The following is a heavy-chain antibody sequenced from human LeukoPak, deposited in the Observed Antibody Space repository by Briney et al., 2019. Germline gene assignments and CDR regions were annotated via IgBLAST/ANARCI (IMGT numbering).Heavy chain of an antibody. CDR2: IRYDGSNK. CDR3: AKSGVSVKFSQGRSFDY. V-gene: IGHV3-30*02. CDR1: GFTFSSYS. J-gene: IGHJ4*02. D-gene: IGHD5/OR15-5a*01. Sequence: GGSLRLSYAASGFTFSSYSMNWVRQAPGKGLEWVAFIRYDGSNKYYADSVKGRFTISRDNSKNTLYLQMNSLRAEDTAVYYCAKSGVSVKFSQGRSFDYWGQGTLVTVSS.